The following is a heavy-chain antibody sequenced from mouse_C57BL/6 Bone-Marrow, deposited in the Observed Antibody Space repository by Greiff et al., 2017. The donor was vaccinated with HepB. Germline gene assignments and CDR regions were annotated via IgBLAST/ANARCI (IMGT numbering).Heavy chain of an antibody. CDR1: GYTFTDYE. CDR2: IDPETGGT. Sequence: QVQLQQSGAELVRPGASVTLSCKASGYTFTDYEMHWVKQTPVHGLEWIGAIDPETGGTAYNQKFKGKAILTADKSSSTAYMELRSLTSEDSAVYYCTRVYDGYDGFAYWGQGTLVTVAA. CDR3: TRVYDGYDGFAY. J-gene: IGHJ3*01. D-gene: IGHD2-2*01. V-gene: IGHV1-15*01.